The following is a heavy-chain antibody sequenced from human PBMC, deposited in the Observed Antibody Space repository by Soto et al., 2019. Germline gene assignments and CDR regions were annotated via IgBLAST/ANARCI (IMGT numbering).Heavy chain of an antibody. J-gene: IGHJ5*02. D-gene: IGHD6-13*01. CDR2: IKYDGNNK. V-gene: IGHV3-33*06. Sequence: GKGLEWVAVIKYDGNNKYYADSVKGRFTISRDNSKNTLYLQMNSLRAEDTAVYYCAKDQIAAAGNDWFDPWGQGTLVTVSS. CDR3: AKDQIAAAGNDWFDP.